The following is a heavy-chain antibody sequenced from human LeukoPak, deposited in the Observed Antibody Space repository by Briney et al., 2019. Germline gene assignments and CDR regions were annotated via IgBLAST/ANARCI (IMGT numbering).Heavy chain of an antibody. D-gene: IGHD3-22*01. CDR3: ARDLPPYYYDSSAPGY. V-gene: IGHV1-18*01. J-gene: IGHJ4*02. CDR2: ISAYNGNT. Sequence: ASVKVSCKASGYTFTSYGISWVRQAPGQGLEWMGRISAYNGNTNYAQKLQGRVTMTTDTSTSTAYVELRSLRSDDTAVYYCARDLPPYYYDSSAPGYWGQGTLVTVSS. CDR1: GYTFTSYG.